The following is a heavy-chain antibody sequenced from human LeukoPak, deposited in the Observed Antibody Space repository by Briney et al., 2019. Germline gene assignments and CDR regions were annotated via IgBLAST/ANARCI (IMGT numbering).Heavy chain of an antibody. CDR3: ARSQSTRLRTVGF. D-gene: IGHD5/OR15-5a*01. J-gene: IGHJ4*02. V-gene: IGHV4-59*01. CDR2: IYYSGST. CDR1: GGSISSYY. Sequence: SETLSLTCIVSGGSISSYYWTWIRQPPGKGLEWIGYIYYSGSTNYNPSLKSRVTMSVDTSKNQFSLKLSSVTAADSAVYYCARSQSTRLRTVGFWGQGTLVTVSS.